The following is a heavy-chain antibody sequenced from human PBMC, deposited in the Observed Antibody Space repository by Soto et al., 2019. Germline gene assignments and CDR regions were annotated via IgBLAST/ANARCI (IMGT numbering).Heavy chain of an antibody. CDR3: AKDLEFHQTYTTVIDY. CDR2: ISYDGSNK. Sequence: GGSLRLSCAASGFTFSSYGMHWVRQAPGKGLEWVAVISYDGSNKYYADSVKGRFTISRDNSKNTLYLQMNSLRAEDTAVYYCAKDLEFHQTYTTVIDYWGQGTLVTVSS. D-gene: IGHD4-17*01. J-gene: IGHJ4*02. CDR1: GFTFSSYG. V-gene: IGHV3-30*18.